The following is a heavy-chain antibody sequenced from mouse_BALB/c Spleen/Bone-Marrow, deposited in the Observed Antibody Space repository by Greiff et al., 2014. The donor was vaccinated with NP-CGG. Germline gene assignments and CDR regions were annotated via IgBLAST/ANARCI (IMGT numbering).Heavy chain of an antibody. V-gene: IGHV1-31*01. CDR1: GYSFTGYF. Sequence: LQESGPELVKPGASVKISCKPSGYSFTGYFIHWVKQSHVKSLEWIGHINPYNGATNYNQNFKDKASLTVDKSSSTAYMELHSLTSEDSAVYYCARRRGNYEVDYWGQGTSVTVSS. CDR3: ARRRGNYEVDY. J-gene: IGHJ4*01. CDR2: INPYNGAT. D-gene: IGHD2-1*01.